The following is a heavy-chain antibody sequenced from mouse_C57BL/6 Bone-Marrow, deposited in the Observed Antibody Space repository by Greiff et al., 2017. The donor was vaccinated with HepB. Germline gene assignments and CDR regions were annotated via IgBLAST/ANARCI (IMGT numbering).Heavy chain of an antibody. V-gene: IGHV1-85*01. J-gene: IGHJ2*01. CDR2: IYPRDGST. D-gene: IGHD2-3*01. Sequence: VQLQQSGPELVKPGASVKLSCKASGYTFTSYDINWVKQRPGQGLEWIGWIYPRDGSTKYNEKFKSKATLTVDKSSSTAYMQLSSLTSEDSAVYYCARWGDGYSPHYFDYWGQGTTLTVSS. CDR1: GYTFTSYD. CDR3: ARWGDGYSPHYFDY.